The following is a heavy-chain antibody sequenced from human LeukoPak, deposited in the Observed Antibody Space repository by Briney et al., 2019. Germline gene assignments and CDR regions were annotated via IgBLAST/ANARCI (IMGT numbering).Heavy chain of an antibody. Sequence: GRSLRLSCAAPGFGFDDYAIHWGRHAPGKGLEWGSLISGDGGSTFYADSVKGRFTISRDNSKNSLYLQMSSLRSEDTALYYCARESDSSGWYDSWGQGTLVTVSS. J-gene: IGHJ5*01. CDR1: GFGFDDYA. V-gene: IGHV3-43*02. CDR3: ARESDSSGWYDS. D-gene: IGHD3-22*01. CDR2: ISGDGGST.